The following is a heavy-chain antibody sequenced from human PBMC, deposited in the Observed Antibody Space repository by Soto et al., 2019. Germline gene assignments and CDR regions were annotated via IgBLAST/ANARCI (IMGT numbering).Heavy chain of an antibody. CDR2: INHSGST. V-gene: IGHV4-34*01. Sequence: PSETLSLTCTVSGGSISSYYWSWIRQPPGKGLEWIGEINHSGSTNYNASLKSRVTISVDTPKKQFSLKLTSVTAADTAVYYCARNSGYSSGWGTYYYYGMDVWGQGTTVTVSS. D-gene: IGHD6-19*01. J-gene: IGHJ6*02. CDR3: ARNSGYSSGWGTYYYYGMDV. CDR1: GGSISSYY.